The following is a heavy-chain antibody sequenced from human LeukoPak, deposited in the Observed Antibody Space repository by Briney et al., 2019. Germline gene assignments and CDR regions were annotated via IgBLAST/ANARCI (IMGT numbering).Heavy chain of an antibody. CDR1: GGSITSYY. CDR2: IYYIGST. J-gene: IGHJ4*02. V-gene: IGHV4-59*01. D-gene: IGHD3-22*01. Sequence: SETLSLTCPVSGGSITSYYWSWIRQPPGKGLEWLGYIYYIGSTNYNPSLKSRVTISVDTSKNQFSLKLSSVTAADTAVYYCARLGGYSYYYDSSGYRLGELDYWGQGTLVAVSS. CDR3: ARLGGYSYYYDSSGYRLGELDY.